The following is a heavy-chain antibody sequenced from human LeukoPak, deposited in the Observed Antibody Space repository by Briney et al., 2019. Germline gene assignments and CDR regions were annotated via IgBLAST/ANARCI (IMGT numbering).Heavy chain of an antibody. D-gene: IGHD3-22*01. CDR3: ARLSDYYDSSGYTYYFDY. CDR2: ISSSSSYI. CDR1: GFTFSSYS. J-gene: IGHJ4*02. Sequence: GGSLRLSCAASGFTFSSYSMNWVRQAPGKGLEWVSSISSSSSYIYYADSVKGRFTISRDNAKNSLYLQMNSLRAEDTAVYYCARLSDYYDSSGYTYYFDYWGQGTLVTVSS. V-gene: IGHV3-21*01.